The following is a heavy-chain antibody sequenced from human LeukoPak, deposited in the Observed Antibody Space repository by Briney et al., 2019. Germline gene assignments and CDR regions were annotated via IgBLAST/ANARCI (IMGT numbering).Heavy chain of an antibody. CDR1: GFSLRSFA. CDR3: ARTIAQYTNTWLYYYYGLDV. D-gene: IGHD6-13*01. J-gene: IGHJ6*02. CDR2: ICWGGDDT. Sequence: GGSLPLSCTASGFSLRSFAMSWVRQAAAQGLDGVGCICWGGDDTSYADSVKGRFTISRDNSETTLYLQMNRLGADDTALYYCARTIAQYTNTWLYYYYGLDVWGQGTTVTVSS. V-gene: IGHV3-23*01.